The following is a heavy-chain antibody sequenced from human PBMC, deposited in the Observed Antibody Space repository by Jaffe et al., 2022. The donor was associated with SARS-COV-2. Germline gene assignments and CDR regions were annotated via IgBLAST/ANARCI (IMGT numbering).Heavy chain of an antibody. CDR1: GFSFSSYW. CDR2: IKQDGSEN. CDR3: ARSPDGVDY. Sequence: EVQLVESGGGLVQPGGSLRLSCTASGFSFSSYWMTWVRQAPGKGLEWVANIKQDGSENFYLDSVKGRFTISRDNAKNSLYLQMNSLRDEDTAVYYCARSPDGVDYWGQGTLVTVSS. V-gene: IGHV3-7*01. J-gene: IGHJ4*02.